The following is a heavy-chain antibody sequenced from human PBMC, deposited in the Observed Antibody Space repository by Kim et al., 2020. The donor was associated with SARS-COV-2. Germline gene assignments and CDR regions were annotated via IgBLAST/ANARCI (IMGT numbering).Heavy chain of an antibody. Sequence: GGSLRLSCAASGFTFGDYAMHWVRQAPGKGLEWVSGLSWNSGSIASADSVNGRCTISSDNAKNSLNLQMNSLRAEATALYYCSKAQYCDICGGYFYYWG. D-gene: IGHD3-9*01. J-gene: IGHJ4*01. CDR3: SKAQYCDICGGYFYY. CDR2: LSWNSGSI. CDR1: GFTFGDYA. V-gene: IGHV3-9*01.